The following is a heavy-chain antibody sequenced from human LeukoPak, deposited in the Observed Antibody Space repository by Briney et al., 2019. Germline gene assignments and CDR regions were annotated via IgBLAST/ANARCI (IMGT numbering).Heavy chain of an antibody. D-gene: IGHD1-26*01. V-gene: IGHV1-2*02. Sequence: EASVKVSCKASGYTFTGYYMHWVRQAPGQGLEWMGWINPNSGGTNYAQKFQGRVTMTRDTSISTAYMELSRLRSDDTAVYFCARLRSTYWYFDLWGRGTLVTVSS. CDR3: ARLRSTYWYFDL. CDR1: GYTFTGYY. J-gene: IGHJ2*01. CDR2: INPNSGGT.